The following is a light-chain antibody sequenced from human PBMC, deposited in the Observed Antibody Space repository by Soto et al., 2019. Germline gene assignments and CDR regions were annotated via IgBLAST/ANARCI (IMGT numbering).Light chain of an antibody. Sequence: QPVLTQSPSASASLGDSVKLTCTLSSGHSSYAIAWHQQQPEKGPRYLMKLNSDGSHSKGDGNPDRFAGSSSGAERYRTISSLQSEDEADYYCQTWGTGTWVFGGGTKLTVL. V-gene: IGLV4-69*01. CDR3: QTWGTGTWV. J-gene: IGLJ3*02. CDR1: SGHSSYA. CDR2: LNSDGSH.